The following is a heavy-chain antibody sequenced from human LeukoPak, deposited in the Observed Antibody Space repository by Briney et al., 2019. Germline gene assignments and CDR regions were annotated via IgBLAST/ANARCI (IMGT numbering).Heavy chain of an antibody. CDR2: ISSSSSTI. CDR3: ARLTGPNNQNAFDI. Sequence: GGSLRLSCAASGFTFSSYSMNWVRQAPGKGLEWVSYISSSSSTIYYADSVEGRFTISRDNAKNSLYLQMNSLRAEDTAVYYCARLTGPNNQNAFDIWGQGTMVTVSS. CDR1: GFTFSSYS. D-gene: IGHD3-9*01. V-gene: IGHV3-48*01. J-gene: IGHJ3*02.